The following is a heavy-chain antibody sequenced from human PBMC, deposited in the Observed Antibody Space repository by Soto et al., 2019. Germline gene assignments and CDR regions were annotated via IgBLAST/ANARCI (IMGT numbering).Heavy chain of an antibody. D-gene: IGHD3-22*01. Sequence: QVQLQESGPGLVKPSETLSLTCTVSGGSVSSGSYYWSWIRQPPGKGLEWIGYIYYSGSTNYNPSLKSRVTISVDTAKNQFSLKLSSVTAADTAVYYCARVTHYYDSSGYYRYFDYWGQGTLVTVSS. CDR1: GGSVSSGSYY. J-gene: IGHJ4*02. CDR3: ARVTHYYDSSGYYRYFDY. V-gene: IGHV4-61*01. CDR2: IYYSGST.